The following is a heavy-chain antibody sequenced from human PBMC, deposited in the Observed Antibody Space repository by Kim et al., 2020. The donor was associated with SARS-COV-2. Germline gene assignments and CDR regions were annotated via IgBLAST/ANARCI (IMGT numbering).Heavy chain of an antibody. CDR1: GCSISGYY. CDR3: ARTYPDYDIMTGYYYFYY. V-gene: IGHV4-59*13. Sequence: SETLSLTCTVSGCSISGYYWSWIRQPPGKGLEWIGYIYYSGSTNYNPSLKSRVTISVDTSKNQFSLKLSSVTAADTAVYYCARTYPDYDIMTGYYYFYYWGQGTLVTVSS. D-gene: IGHD3-9*01. J-gene: IGHJ4*02. CDR2: IYYSGST.